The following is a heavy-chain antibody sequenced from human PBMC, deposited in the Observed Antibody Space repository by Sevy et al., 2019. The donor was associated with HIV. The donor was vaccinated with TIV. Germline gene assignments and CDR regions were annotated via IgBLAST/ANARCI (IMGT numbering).Heavy chain of an antibody. J-gene: IGHJ1*01. Sequence: GESLKISCAASGFTFSSFFMHWVRQAPGKGLEWVATISYDGSNEHYADSVKGRFTISRDNSKNALYLQMNSLRAEDTAVYYCALERLSSNVAEYFQNWGQCTLVTVSS. D-gene: IGHD1-1*01. CDR2: ISYDGSNE. CDR1: GFTFSSFF. V-gene: IGHV3-30-3*01. CDR3: ALERLSSNVAEYFQN.